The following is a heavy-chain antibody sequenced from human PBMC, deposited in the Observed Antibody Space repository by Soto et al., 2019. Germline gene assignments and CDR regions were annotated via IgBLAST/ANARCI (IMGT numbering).Heavy chain of an antibody. V-gene: IGHV1-69*02. CDR2: IIPILGIA. D-gene: IGHD2-15*01. Sequence: GASVKVSCKASGGTFSSYTISWVRQAPGQGLEWMGRIIPILGIANYAQKFQGRVTITADKSTSTAYMELSSLRSEDTAVYYCARADIVVVVAATPGKDAFDIWGKGTMVTVSS. CDR3: ARADIVVVVAATPGKDAFDI. CDR1: GGTFSSYT. J-gene: IGHJ3*02.